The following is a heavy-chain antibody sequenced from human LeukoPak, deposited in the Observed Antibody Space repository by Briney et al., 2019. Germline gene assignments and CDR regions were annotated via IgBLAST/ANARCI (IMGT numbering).Heavy chain of an antibody. CDR1: GGSVSSGSYY. CDR2: IYYSGST. Sequence: SETLSLTCTVSGGSVSSGSYYWSWIRQPPGKGLEWIGYIYYSGSTNYNPSLQSRVTISVDTSKNQFSLKLSSVTAADTAVYYCARGGSGGYYGSGSYYMGHNWFDPWGQGTLVTVSS. J-gene: IGHJ5*02. V-gene: IGHV4-61*01. CDR3: ARGGSGGYYGSGSYYMGHNWFDP. D-gene: IGHD3-10*01.